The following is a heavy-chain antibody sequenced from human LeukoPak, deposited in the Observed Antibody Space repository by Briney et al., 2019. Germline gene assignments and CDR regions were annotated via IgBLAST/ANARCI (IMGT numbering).Heavy chain of an antibody. V-gene: IGHV3-7*01. CDR2: IKQDGSEK. Sequence: GGSLRLSCAASGFTLSSYWMSWVRQAPGEGLEWVANIKQDGSEKYYVDSVKGRFTISRDNAKNSLNLQMNSLRVEDTAVYYCAKVAKYYYGSETYYFFEHWGQGTPVTASS. CDR1: GFTLSSYW. D-gene: IGHD3-10*01. CDR3: AKVAKYYYGSETYYFFEH. J-gene: IGHJ4*02.